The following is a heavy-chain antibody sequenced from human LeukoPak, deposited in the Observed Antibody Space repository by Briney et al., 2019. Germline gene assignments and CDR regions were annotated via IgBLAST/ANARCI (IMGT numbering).Heavy chain of an antibody. V-gene: IGHV4-59*01. D-gene: IGHD3-9*01. CDR2: IYYSGST. CDR3: ARVLRYFDWLPYNWFDP. CDR1: GGSISSYY. J-gene: IGHJ5*02. Sequence: PSETLSLTCTVSGGSISSYYWSWIRQPPGKGLEWIGYIYYSGSTNCNPSLKSRVTISVDTSKNQFSLKLSSVTAADTAVYYCARVLRYFDWLPYNWFDPWGQGTLVTVSS.